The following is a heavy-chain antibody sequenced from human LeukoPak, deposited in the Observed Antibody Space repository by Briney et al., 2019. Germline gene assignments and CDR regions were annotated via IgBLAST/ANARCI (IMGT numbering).Heavy chain of an antibody. CDR1: GYTFTSYY. CDR3: AREGYYDSSIGAFDI. D-gene: IGHD3-22*01. CDR2: INPNSGGT. Sequence: GASVKVSCKASGYTFTSYYIHWVRQAPGQGLEWMGWINPNSGGTNYAQKFQGRVTMTRDTSISTAYMELSRLRSDDTAVYYCAREGYYDSSIGAFDIWGQGTMVTVSS. J-gene: IGHJ3*02. V-gene: IGHV1-2*02.